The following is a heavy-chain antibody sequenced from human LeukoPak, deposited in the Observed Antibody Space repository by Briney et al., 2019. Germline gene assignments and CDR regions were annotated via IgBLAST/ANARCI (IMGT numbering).Heavy chain of an antibody. CDR3: ARGPNYCSSPSCYLSWFDP. J-gene: IGHJ5*02. Sequence: SETLSLTCTVSGYSISNGYYWGWIRQPPGKGLEWIGSIYHTGSTYYNPSLKSRVTISVDTSKNQFSLKLSSVTAADTAVYYCARGPNYCSSPSCYLSWFDPWGLGALVTVSS. CDR1: GYSISNGYY. V-gene: IGHV4-38-2*02. CDR2: IYHTGST. D-gene: IGHD2-2*01.